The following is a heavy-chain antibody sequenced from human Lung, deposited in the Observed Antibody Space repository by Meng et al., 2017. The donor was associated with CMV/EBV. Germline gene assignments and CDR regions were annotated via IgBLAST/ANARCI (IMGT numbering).Heavy chain of an antibody. CDR1: GYSISSGYY. CDR3: ARVGWEHVADY. D-gene: IGHD1-26*01. CDR2: IYHSGST. J-gene: IGHJ4*02. V-gene: IGHV4-38-2*02. Sequence: SXTXSLXCTVSGYSISSGYYWGWIRQPPGKGLEWIGSIYHSGSTYYNPSLKSRVTISVDTSKNQFSLKLSSVNAADTAVYYCARVGWEHVADYWGQGPLVTVSS.